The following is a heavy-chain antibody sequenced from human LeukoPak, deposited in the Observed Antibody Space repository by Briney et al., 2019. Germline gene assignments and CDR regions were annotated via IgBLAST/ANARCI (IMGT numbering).Heavy chain of an antibody. CDR2: ISWNSGSI. V-gene: IGHV3-9*01. Sequence: PGRSLRLSCAASGFTFDDYAMHWVRQAPGEGLERVSGISWNSGSIGYADSVKGRFTISRDNAKNSLYLQMNSLRAEDTAVYYCARGRTIFGVVIGFTISYYMDVWGKGTTVTVSS. CDR3: ARGRTIFGVVIGFTISYYMDV. CDR1: GFTFDDYA. D-gene: IGHD3-3*01. J-gene: IGHJ6*03.